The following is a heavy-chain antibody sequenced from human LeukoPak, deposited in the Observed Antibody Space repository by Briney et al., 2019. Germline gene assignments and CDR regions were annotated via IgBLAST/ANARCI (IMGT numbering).Heavy chain of an antibody. CDR3: ARAYAVGATTGFWFDP. CDR2: IYYSGST. D-gene: IGHD1-26*01. Sequence: PSETLSLTCTVSGGSISSYYWSWIRQPPGKGLEWIGYIYYSGSTNYNPSLKSRVTISVDTSKNQFSLKLSSVTAADTAVYYCARAYAVGATTGFWFDPWGQGTLVTVSS. V-gene: IGHV4-59*01. CDR1: GGSISSYY. J-gene: IGHJ5*02.